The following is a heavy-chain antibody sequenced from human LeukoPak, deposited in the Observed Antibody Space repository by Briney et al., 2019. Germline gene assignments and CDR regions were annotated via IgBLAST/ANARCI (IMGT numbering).Heavy chain of an antibody. D-gene: IGHD1-26*01. J-gene: IGHJ6*02. V-gene: IGHV1-8*01. Sequence: ALVKVSCKASGYTFTSYDINWVRQATGQGLEWMGWMNPNSGNTGYAQKFQGRVTMTRNTSISTAYMELSSLRSEDTAVYYCARWVSGSFAEYGMDVWGQGTTVTVSS. CDR1: GYTFTSYD. CDR3: ARWVSGSFAEYGMDV. CDR2: MNPNSGNT.